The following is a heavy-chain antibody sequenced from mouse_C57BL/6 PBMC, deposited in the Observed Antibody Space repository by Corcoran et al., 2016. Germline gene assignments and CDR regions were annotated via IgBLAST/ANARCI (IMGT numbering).Heavy chain of an antibody. Sequence: DVQLQESGPGLVKPSQSLSLTCSVTGYSITSGYYWNWIRQFPGNKLEWMCYISYDGSNNYNPSLKNRISITRDTSKNQFFLKLNSVTTEDTATYYCASDDDWAYWGQGTLVTVSA. V-gene: IGHV3-6*01. CDR2: ISYDGSN. CDR3: ASDDDWAY. CDR1: GYSITSGYY. J-gene: IGHJ3*01. D-gene: IGHD2-4*01.